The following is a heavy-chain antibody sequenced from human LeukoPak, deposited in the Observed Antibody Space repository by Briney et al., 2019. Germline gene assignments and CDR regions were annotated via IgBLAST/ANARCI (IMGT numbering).Heavy chain of an antibody. CDR3: ARYSSSSGGVDY. J-gene: IGHJ4*02. D-gene: IGHD6-6*01. V-gene: IGHV4-59*01. CDR1: GGSISSYY. CDR2: IYYSGST. Sequence: PSETLSLTCTVSGGSISSYYWSWIRQPPGKGLEWIGYIYYSGSTNYNPSLKSRVTISVDTSKNQFSLKLSSVTAADTAVYYCARYSSSSGGVDYWGQGTLVTVSS.